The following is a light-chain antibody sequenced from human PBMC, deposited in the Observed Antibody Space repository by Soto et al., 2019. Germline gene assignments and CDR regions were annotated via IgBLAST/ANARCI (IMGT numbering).Light chain of an antibody. V-gene: IGKV3D-15*01. Sequence: ETVMTQSPATLSVSPGERATLSCRASQSVDSTLTWYQQKPGQAPRLLIYGASTRATGIPARFSGSGSGTDFTLTISSLQPEDFAVYYCQQDYNYGTFGQGTKVDNK. CDR1: QSVDST. CDR2: GAS. CDR3: QQDYNYGT. J-gene: IGKJ1*01.